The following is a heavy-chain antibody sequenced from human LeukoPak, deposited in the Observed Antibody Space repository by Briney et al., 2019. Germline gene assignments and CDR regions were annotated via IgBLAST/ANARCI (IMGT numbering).Heavy chain of an antibody. V-gene: IGHV5-51*01. Sequence: GESLKISCKASGYSLTSYWIGWVRQMPGKGLEWMGIIYPGDSDTTYSPSFQGQVTISADKSITTAYLQWSSLKASDTAMYYCARPIAVAGVYYFDSWGQGTLVTVSS. D-gene: IGHD6-19*01. CDR2: IYPGDSDT. CDR3: ARPIAVAGVYYFDS. CDR1: GYSLTSYW. J-gene: IGHJ4*02.